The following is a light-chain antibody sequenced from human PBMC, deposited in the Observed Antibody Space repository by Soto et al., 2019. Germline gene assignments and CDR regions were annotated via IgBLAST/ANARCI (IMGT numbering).Light chain of an antibody. V-gene: IGKV3-20*01. CDR1: QSVSSSY. CDR2: GAS. J-gene: IGKJ5*01. Sequence: EIVLTQSPATLSFSPGERATLSCRASQSVSSSYLAWYQQKPGQAPRLLIYGASSRATGIPDRFSGSGSGTDFTLTTSRLEPEDFAVYYCQQYGSSPITFGQGTRLEVK. CDR3: QQYGSSPIT.